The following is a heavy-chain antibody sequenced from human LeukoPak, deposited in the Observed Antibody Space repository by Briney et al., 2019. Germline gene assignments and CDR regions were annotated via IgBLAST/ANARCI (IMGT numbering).Heavy chain of an antibody. D-gene: IGHD3-10*02. J-gene: IGHJ6*04. CDR2: ISSSGSTI. V-gene: IGHV3-48*03. CDR1: GFTFSSYE. CDR3: AELVITMIGGV. Sequence: GGTLRLSCAASGFTFSSYERNWVRQAPGKGLEWVSYISSSGSTIYYADSVKGRFTISRNNAKNSLYLQMNSLRPEDTAVYYCAELVITMIGGVWGKGTTATISS.